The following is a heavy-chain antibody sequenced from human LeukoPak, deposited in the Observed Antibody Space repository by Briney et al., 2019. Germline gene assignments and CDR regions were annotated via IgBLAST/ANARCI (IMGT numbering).Heavy chain of an antibody. D-gene: IGHD3-3*01. J-gene: IGHJ3*01. CDR1: GFTFSSYW. V-gene: IGHV3-7*04. CDR3: TRGFWSGNSDSFDV. CDR2: IKQDGSEK. Sequence: GGSQRLSCAASGFTFSSYWMSWVRQAPGKGLEWVANIKQDGSEKYYVDSVKGRFTISRDNAKNSLYLQMNSLRAEDTAVYYCTRGFWSGNSDSFDVWGQGTLVTVSS.